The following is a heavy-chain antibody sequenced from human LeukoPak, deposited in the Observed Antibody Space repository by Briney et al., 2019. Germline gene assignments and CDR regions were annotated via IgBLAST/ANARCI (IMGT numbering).Heavy chain of an antibody. V-gene: IGHV1-18*01. CDR3: ARDTYYYDSSNYY. D-gene: IGHD3-22*01. CDR2: ISTYNGNT. CDR1: GYTFTSYG. Sequence: ASVKVSCKASGYTFTSYGITWVRRAPGQGLEWMGWISTYNGNTNYAQNLQGRVTMTTDTSTSTAYMELRSLRSDDTAMYYCARDTYYYDSSNYYWGQGTLVTVSS. J-gene: IGHJ4*02.